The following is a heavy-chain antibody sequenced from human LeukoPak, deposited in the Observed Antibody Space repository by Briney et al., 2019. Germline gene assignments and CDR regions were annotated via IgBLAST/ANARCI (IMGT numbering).Heavy chain of an antibody. CDR2: INHSGST. J-gene: IGHJ4*02. D-gene: IGHD2-2*01. V-gene: IGHV4-34*01. CDR1: GGSFSGYY. CDR3: ARGTGVVPAASLDY. Sequence: PSETLSLTCAVYGGSFSGYYWSWIRQPPGKGLEWIGEINHSGSTSYNPSLKSRVTISVDTSKNQFSLKLSSVTAADTAVYYCARGTGVVPAASLDYWGQGTLVTVSS.